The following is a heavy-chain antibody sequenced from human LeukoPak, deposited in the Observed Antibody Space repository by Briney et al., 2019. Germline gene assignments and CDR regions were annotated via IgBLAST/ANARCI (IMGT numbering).Heavy chain of an antibody. V-gene: IGHV3-30*18. CDR1: GFTFNSYG. J-gene: IGHJ4*02. CDR2: ISYDGSNK. Sequence: GGSLRLSCAASGFTFNSYGMHWVRQAPGKGLEWVAVISYDGSNKYYADSVKGRFTISRDNSKNTLYLQMNSLRAEDTSVYYCAKDLLAVAGTSGSFDYWGQGTLVTVSS. CDR3: AKDLLAVAGTSGSFDY. D-gene: IGHD6-19*01.